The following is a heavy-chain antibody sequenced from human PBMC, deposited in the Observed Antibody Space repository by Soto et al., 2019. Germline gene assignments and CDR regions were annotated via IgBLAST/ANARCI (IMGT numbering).Heavy chain of an antibody. CDR2: IHYSGDS. CDR1: GDSVSSNNYY. J-gene: IGHJ4*02. Sequence: SETLSLTCTVIGDSVSSNNYYWSWIRQRPGKGLEWIGYIHYSGDSYDNPSLTSRITMSMDVSKNQFSLNLRSVTAADTAIYYCARDVNDSSGSQGFDYWGQGTLVTVS. D-gene: IGHD3-22*01. CDR3: ARDVNDSSGSQGFDY. V-gene: IGHV4-31*03.